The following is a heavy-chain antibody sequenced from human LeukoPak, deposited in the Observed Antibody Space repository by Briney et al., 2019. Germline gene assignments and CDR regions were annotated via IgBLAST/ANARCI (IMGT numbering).Heavy chain of an antibody. CDR3: ARGTTIYYYDSSGYYPHDY. CDR2: ISSSSSTI. Sequence: PGGSLRLSCAASGFTFSSYSMNWVRQAPGKWLEWVSYISSSSSTIYYADSVKGRFTISGDNAKNSLYLQMNSLRDEDTAVYYCARGTTIYYYDSSGYYPHDYWGQGTLVTVSS. J-gene: IGHJ4*02. CDR1: GFTFSSYS. V-gene: IGHV3-48*02. D-gene: IGHD3-22*01.